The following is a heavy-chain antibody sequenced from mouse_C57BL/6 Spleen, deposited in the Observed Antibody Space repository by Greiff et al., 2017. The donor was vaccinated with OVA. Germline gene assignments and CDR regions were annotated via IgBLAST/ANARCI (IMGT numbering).Heavy chain of an antibody. CDR2: ISNLAYSI. CDR3: ARLVGYYAMDY. D-gene: IGHD1-1*02. J-gene: IGHJ4*01. V-gene: IGHV5-15*01. Sequence: EVQLQESGGGLVQPGGSLKLSCAASGFTFSDYGMAWVRQAPRKGPEWVAFISNLAYSIYYADTVTGRFTISRENAKNTLYLEMSSLRSEDTAMYYCARLVGYYAMDYWGQGTSVTVSS. CDR1: GFTFSDYG.